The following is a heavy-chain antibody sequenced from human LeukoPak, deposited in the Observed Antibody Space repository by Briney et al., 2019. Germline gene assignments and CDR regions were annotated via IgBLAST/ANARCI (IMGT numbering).Heavy chain of an antibody. V-gene: IGHV3-30*02. D-gene: IGHD3-9*01. CDR2: IQYDGIHE. Sequence: GGSLRLSCAASGLTFSTSDMHWVRQAPGKGLEWVSFIQYDGIHENYSDSVKGRFSISRDNARNTLYLQMYSLRPDDTAVYYCAKDLFFWGQGTVVTVSS. CDR3: AKDLFF. J-gene: IGHJ3*01. CDR1: GLTFSTSD.